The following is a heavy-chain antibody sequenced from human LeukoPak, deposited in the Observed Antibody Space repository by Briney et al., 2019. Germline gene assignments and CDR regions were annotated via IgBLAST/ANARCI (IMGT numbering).Heavy chain of an antibody. V-gene: IGHV4-34*01. J-gene: IGHJ4*02. D-gene: IGHD4-17*01. CDR2: INHSGST. CDR3: ARESYGDYGHLN. Sequence: SETLSLTCAVYGGSFSGYYWSWIRQPPGKGLEWIGEINHSGSTNYNPSLKSRVTISVDTSKNQFSLKLSSVTAADTAVYYCARESYGDYGHLNWGQGTLVTVSP. CDR1: GGSFSGYY.